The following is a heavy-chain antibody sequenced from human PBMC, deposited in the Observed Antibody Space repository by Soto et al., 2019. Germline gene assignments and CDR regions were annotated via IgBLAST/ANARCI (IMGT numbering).Heavy chain of an antibody. CDR3: ARGDATKIIVTTYYGLDV. CDR1: GGSFSNYG. CDR2: IIPVFGTP. V-gene: IGHV1-69*12. J-gene: IGHJ6*02. Sequence: QVQLVQSGAEVKKPGSSVKVSCKASGGSFSNYGISWVRQDLGQGLEWMGGIIPVFGTPHYAQKFQDRVTIAADESTSTVYMEVSSLTSEDTAVYYCARGDATKIIVTTYYGLDVWGQGTTVTVSS. D-gene: IGHD3-22*01.